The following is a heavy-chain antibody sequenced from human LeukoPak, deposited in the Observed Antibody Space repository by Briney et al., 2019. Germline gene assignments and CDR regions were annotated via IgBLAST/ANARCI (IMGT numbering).Heavy chain of an antibody. CDR2: INHSGST. D-gene: IGHD5-18*01. CDR1: GGSFSGYY. J-gene: IGHJ4*02. V-gene: IGHV4-34*01. Sequence: SETLSLTCAVYGGSFSGYYWSWIRQPPGKGLEWIGEINHSGSTNYNPSLKSRVTISVDTSKNQFSLKLSSVTAADTAVYYCAGGEQSSDTGIDYWGQGTLVTVSS. CDR3: AGGEQSSDTGIDY.